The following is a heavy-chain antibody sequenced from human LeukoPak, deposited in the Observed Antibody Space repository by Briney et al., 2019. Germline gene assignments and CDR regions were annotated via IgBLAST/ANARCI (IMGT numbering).Heavy chain of an antibody. V-gene: IGHV3-21*01. CDR1: GFTFSSYS. CDR2: ISSSSSYI. Sequence: GGSLRLSCAASGFTFSSYSMNWVRQAPGKGLEWVSSISSSSSYIYYADSVKGRFTISRDNSKNTLYLQMNSLRAEDTAVYYCARDSEKHIVLMVYAMVYWGQGTPVTVSS. J-gene: IGHJ4*02. D-gene: IGHD2-8*01. CDR3: ARDSEKHIVLMVYAMVY.